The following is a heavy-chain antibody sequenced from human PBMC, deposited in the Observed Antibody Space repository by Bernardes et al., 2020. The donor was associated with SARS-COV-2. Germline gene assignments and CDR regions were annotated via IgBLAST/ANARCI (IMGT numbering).Heavy chain of an antibody. Sequence: GGSLLLPCAASGFTISNNYVTWVRQAPGKGLEWVSVIYSDGSTYYADSVKGRFTISRDNSKNTLHLQMNSLRAEDTAVYYCARGATNYHYWGRGTLVTVSS. D-gene: IGHD4-4*01. V-gene: IGHV3-53*01. CDR1: GFTISNNY. CDR2: IYSDGST. CDR3: ARGATNYHY. J-gene: IGHJ4*02.